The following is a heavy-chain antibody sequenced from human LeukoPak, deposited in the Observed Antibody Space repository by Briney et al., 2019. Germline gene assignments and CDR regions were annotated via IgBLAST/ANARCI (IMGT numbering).Heavy chain of an antibody. CDR3: ARLGTCQHSSSYDY. CDR2: INHSGSS. Sequence: SETLSLTCAVYGESFKDYYWNWIRQPPGKGLEWIGEINHSGSSNYNPSLKSRVTISVDTSKNQFSLKLSSVTAADTAVYYCARLGTCQHSSSYDYWGQGTLVTVSS. J-gene: IGHJ4*02. D-gene: IGHD6-13*01. V-gene: IGHV4-34*01. CDR1: GESFKDYY.